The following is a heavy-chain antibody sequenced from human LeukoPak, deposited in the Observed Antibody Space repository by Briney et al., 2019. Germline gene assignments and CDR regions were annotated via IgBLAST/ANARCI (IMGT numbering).Heavy chain of an antibody. D-gene: IGHD2-2*03. CDR3: ARDGYCSSTSCYDTRPG. CDR1: GFTFSDYY. J-gene: IGHJ4*02. Sequence: GGSLRLSCAASGFTFSDYYMSWIRQAPGQGLEWVSYISSSGSTIYYADSVKGRFTISRGNAKNSLYLQMNSLRVEDTAVYYCARDGYCSSTSCYDTRPGWGQGTLVTVSS. V-gene: IGHV3-11*04. CDR2: ISSSGSTI.